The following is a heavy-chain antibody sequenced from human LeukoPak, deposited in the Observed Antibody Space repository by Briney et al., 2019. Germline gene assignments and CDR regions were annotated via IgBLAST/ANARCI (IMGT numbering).Heavy chain of an antibody. D-gene: IGHD3-10*01. Sequence: ASVKVSCKASGYTFTSYCMHWVRQAPGQGLEWMGLINPSGATATYAQRFQGRVTVTRDTSTSTVYMELSSLRSEATAVYYCAGDHILGGSGSYLFFWGEGTLVSDSP. CDR2: INPSGATA. CDR1: GYTFTSYC. V-gene: IGHV1-46*01. J-gene: IGHJ4*02. CDR3: AGDHILGGSGSYLFF.